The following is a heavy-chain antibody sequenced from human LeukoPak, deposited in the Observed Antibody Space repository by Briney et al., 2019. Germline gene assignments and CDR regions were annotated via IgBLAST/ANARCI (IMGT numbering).Heavy chain of an antibody. CDR1: NFTFGVYA. J-gene: IGHJ6*03. Sequence: GGSLRLSCPASNFTFGVYAMSWVRQAPGKGLEWISLISASGDKTYYADSVKGRFTVSRDNSRNTMYLQMDSLRAEDTAVYYCAKDRDGDFYFYMDVWGTGTTVIVSS. CDR2: ISASGDKT. CDR3: AKDRDGDFYFYMDV. D-gene: IGHD4-17*01. V-gene: IGHV3-23*01.